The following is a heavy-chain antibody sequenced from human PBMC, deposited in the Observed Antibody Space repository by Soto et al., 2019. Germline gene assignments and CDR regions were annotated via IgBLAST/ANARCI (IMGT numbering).Heavy chain of an antibody. V-gene: IGHV5-10-1*01. J-gene: IGHJ6*02. CDR3: ASRGYSSSSSGLDV. Sequence: PGESLKISCKGSGYSFTSYWISWVRQMPGKGLEWMGRIDPSDSYTNYSPSLQGHVTISADKSISTAYLQWSSLKASDTAMYYCASRGYSSSSSGLDVWGQGTTVTVSS. CDR2: IDPSDSYT. D-gene: IGHD6-13*01. CDR1: GYSFTSYW.